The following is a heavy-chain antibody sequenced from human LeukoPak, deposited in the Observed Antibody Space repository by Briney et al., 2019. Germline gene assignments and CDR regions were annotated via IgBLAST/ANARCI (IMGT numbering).Heavy chain of an antibody. CDR2: IHNSGTT. J-gene: IGHJ6*03. Sequence: PSETLSLTCAVSGGPFSGYFWSWIRQSSGKGLEWIGEIHNSGTTNYNPSLNSRVTISEDTSKNQFYLNLSSVTAADTAVYYCARDRGLPYYYYYMDVWGKGTTVTVSS. CDR3: ARDRGLPYYYYYMDV. D-gene: IGHD2-15*01. CDR1: GGPFSGYF. V-gene: IGHV4-34*01.